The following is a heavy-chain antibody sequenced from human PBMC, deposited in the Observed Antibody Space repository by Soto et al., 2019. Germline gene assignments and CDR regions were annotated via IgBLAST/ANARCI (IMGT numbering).Heavy chain of an antibody. CDR2: IYYSGST. J-gene: IGHJ4*02. CDR3: ARRWGSNFDY. CDR1: GGSISSYY. V-gene: IGHV4-59*01. Sequence: SETLSLTCTVSGGSISSYYLSWIRQPPGKGLEWIGYIYYSGSTNYNPSPKSRVTISVDTSKNQFSLKLSSVTAADTAVYYCARRWGSNFDYWGQGTLVTVSS. D-gene: IGHD7-27*01.